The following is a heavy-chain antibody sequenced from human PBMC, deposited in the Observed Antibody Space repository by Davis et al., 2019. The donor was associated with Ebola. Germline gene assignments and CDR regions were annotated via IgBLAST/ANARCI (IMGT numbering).Heavy chain of an antibody. CDR1: GGSISDYF. Sequence: MPSETLSLTCIVSGGSISDYFWSWIRQPPGRELEWIGYIYGESTKYNASLQSRVTISVDTSKNQFSLKLKSVTAADTAVYFCARPRDFGYGDPFDLWGQGAVVTVSP. J-gene: IGHJ3*01. CDR3: ARPRDFGYGDPFDL. CDR2: IYGEST. D-gene: IGHD5-18*01. V-gene: IGHV4-59*08.